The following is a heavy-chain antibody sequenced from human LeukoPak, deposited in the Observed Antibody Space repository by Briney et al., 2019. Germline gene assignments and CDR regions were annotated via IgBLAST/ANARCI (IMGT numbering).Heavy chain of an antibody. CDR3: AREAEVGATFDY. CDR1: AGSISNYY. D-gene: IGHD1-26*01. V-gene: IGHV4-59*01. J-gene: IGHJ4*02. CDR2: IYYSGST. Sequence: SETLSLTCTVSAGSISNYYWSWIRQPPGKGLEWIGYIYYSGSTNYNPSLKSRVTISVDTSKNQFSLKLSSVTAADTAVYYCAREAEVGATFDYWGQGTLVTVSS.